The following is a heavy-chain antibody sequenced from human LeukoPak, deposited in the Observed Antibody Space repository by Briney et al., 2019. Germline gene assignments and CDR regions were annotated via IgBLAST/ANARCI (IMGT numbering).Heavy chain of an antibody. CDR2: IWYDGSNK. CDR3: ARGGYDFWSGYSKPHYFDY. J-gene: IGHJ4*02. D-gene: IGHD3-3*01. V-gene: IGHV3-33*01. Sequence: GGSLRLSCAASGFTFSSYGMHRVRQAPGKGLEWVAVIWYDGSNKYYADSVKGRFTISRDNSKNTLYLQMNSLRAEDTAVYYCARGGYDFWSGYSKPHYFDYWGQGTLVTVSS. CDR1: GFTFSSYG.